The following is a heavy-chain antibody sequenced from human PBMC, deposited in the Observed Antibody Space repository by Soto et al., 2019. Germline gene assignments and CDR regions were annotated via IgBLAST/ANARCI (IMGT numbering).Heavy chain of an antibody. Sequence: SGPTLVNPTQTLTLTCTFSGFSLSTSGVGVGWIRQPPGKALEWLALIYWDDDKRYSPSLKSRLTITKDTSKYQVVLTMTNMDPVDTATYYCAHSLIPNWGSRGAFDYWGQGTLVTVSS. J-gene: IGHJ4*02. V-gene: IGHV2-5*02. CDR3: AHSLIPNWGSRGAFDY. CDR1: GFSLSTSGVG. D-gene: IGHD7-27*01. CDR2: IYWDDDK.